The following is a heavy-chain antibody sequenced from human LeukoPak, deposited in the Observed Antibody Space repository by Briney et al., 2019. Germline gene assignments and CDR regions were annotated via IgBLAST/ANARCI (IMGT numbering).Heavy chain of an antibody. CDR2: ISYDGSNK. D-gene: IGHD2-2*01. CDR1: GFTFSSYG. V-gene: IGHV3-30*18. J-gene: IGHJ3*02. CDR3: AKARYCSSTSCRAPSAFDI. Sequence: GGSLRLSCAASGFTFSSYGMHWVRQAPGKGLEWVAVISYDGSNKYYADSVKGRFTISRDNSKNTLYLQMNSLRAEDTAVYYRAKARYCSSTSCRAPSAFDIWGQGTMVTVSS.